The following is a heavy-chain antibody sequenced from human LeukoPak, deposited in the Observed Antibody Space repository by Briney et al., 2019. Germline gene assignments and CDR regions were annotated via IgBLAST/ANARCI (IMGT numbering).Heavy chain of an antibody. CDR2: ISGSGGST. Sequence: GGSLRLSCAASGFTFSSYAMSWVRQAPGKGLEWVSAISGSGGSTYYADSVKGRFTISRDNSKNTLYLQMNSLRAEDTAVYYCAKGGTAPRRYHYYMDVWGKGTTVTVSS. V-gene: IGHV3-23*01. CDR3: AKGGTAPRRYHYYMDV. D-gene: IGHD1-14*01. J-gene: IGHJ6*03. CDR1: GFTFSSYA.